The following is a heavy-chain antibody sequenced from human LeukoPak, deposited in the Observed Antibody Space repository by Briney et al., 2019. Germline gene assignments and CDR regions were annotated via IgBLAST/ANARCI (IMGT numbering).Heavy chain of an antibody. J-gene: IGHJ4*02. Sequence: SETLSLTCTVSGGSISSYYWSWIRQPPGKELEWIGYIYYSGSTNYNPSLKSRVTISVDTSKNQFSLKLSSVTAADTAVYYCAKDQRWESPHYLDSWGQGTLVTVSS. D-gene: IGHD1-26*01. V-gene: IGHV4-59*01. CDR2: IYYSGST. CDR3: AKDQRWESPHYLDS. CDR1: GGSISSYY.